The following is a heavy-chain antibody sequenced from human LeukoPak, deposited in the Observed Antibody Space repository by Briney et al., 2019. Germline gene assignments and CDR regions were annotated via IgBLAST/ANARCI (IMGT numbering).Heavy chain of an antibody. Sequence: SETLSLTCAVYGGSFSGYYWSWLREPPGKGLEWLGEINHSGSTNYNPSLKSRVTISVDTSKNQFSLKLSSVTAADTAVYYCARRGYYYGSGSYYNGIRNLLFHYWGQGTLVTVSS. J-gene: IGHJ4*02. D-gene: IGHD3-10*01. V-gene: IGHV4-34*01. CDR1: GGSFSGYY. CDR2: INHSGST. CDR3: ARRGYYYGSGSYYNGIRNLLFHY.